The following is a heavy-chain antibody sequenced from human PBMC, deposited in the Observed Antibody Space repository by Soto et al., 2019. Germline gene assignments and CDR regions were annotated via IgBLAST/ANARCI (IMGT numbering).Heavy chain of an antibody. V-gene: IGHV3-30*18. Sequence: WGSLRLSCAASGFTFVSYGIHFFGHSPCKWLEWVAVISYDGSNKYYADSVKGRFTISRDNSKNTLYLQMNSLRAEDTAVYYCANGKALYYYDSSGYWDAFDIWGQGTMVTVS. CDR1: GFTFVSYG. CDR3: ANGKALYYYDSSGYWDAFDI. J-gene: IGHJ3*02. D-gene: IGHD3-22*01. CDR2: ISYDGSNK.